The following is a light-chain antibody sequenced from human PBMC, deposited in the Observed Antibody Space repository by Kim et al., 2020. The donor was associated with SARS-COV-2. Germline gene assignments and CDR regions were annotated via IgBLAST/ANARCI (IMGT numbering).Light chain of an antibody. Sequence: EIVLTQSPGILSLSPGERATLSCRASQTVTSSNLAWFQQKPGQAPRLLIYGASSRATGIPDRFSGSGSGTDFTLTIRRLEPEDFAVYYCQQRNIRPPTFGGGTKVDIK. V-gene: IGKV3D-20*02. J-gene: IGKJ4*02. CDR2: GAS. CDR3: QQRNIRPPT. CDR1: QTVTSSN.